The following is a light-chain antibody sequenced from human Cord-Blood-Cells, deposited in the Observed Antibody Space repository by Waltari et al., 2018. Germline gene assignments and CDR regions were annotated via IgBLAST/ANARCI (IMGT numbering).Light chain of an antibody. CDR2: KDS. CDR1: VLAKKY. Sequence: SYELTQPSSVSVSPGQTARITCSGDVLAKKYARWFQQKPGQAPVLVIYKDSERPSGTPGRFSGSSSGTTVTLTISGAQVEDEADYYCYSAADNNLVFGGGTKLTVL. V-gene: IGLV3-27*01. CDR3: YSAADNNLV. J-gene: IGLJ3*02.